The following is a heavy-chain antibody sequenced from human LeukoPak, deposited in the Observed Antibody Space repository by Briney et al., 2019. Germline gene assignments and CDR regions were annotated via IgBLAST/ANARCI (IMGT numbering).Heavy chain of an antibody. CDR3: AKMLRVVVVPAAPFDY. Sequence: TGGSLRLSCAASGFTFSSYAMSWVRQAPGKGLEWVSAISGSGGSTYYADSVKGRFTISRDNSKNTLYLQMNSLRAEDTAVYYCAKMLRVVVVPAAPFDYWGQGTLVTVSS. V-gene: IGHV3-23*01. CDR1: GFTFSSYA. CDR2: ISGSGGST. D-gene: IGHD2-2*01. J-gene: IGHJ4*02.